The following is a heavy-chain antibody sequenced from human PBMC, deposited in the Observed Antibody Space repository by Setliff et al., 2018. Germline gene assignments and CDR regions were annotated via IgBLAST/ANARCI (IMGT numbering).Heavy chain of an antibody. V-gene: IGHV3-66*02. D-gene: IGHD3-10*01. Sequence: GGSLRLSCAASGFTVSSSYMTWVRQAPGKGLEWVSVIYTGGSTYYADSMKDRFTISRDTSKNALYLQMNSLRTEDPAVYYCARGNYGSGSPVYVWFDPWGQGTLVTVSS. CDR1: GFTVSSSY. CDR2: IYTGGST. J-gene: IGHJ5*02. CDR3: ARGNYGSGSPVYVWFDP.